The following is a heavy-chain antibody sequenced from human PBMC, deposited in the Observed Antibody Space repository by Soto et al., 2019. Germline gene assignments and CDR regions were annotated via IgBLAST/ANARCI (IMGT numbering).Heavy chain of an antibody. CDR1: GFTFSSYA. J-gene: IGHJ6*02. CDR3: ARDRSDLSSGLLSNYGMDV. V-gene: IGHV3-23*01. Sequence: GGSLRLSCAASGFTFSSYAMSWVRQAPGKGLEWVSAISGSGGSTYYADSVKGRFTISRDNSKNTLYLQMNSLRAEDTAVYYCARDRSDLSSGLLSNYGMDVWGQGTTVTVSS. D-gene: IGHD6-19*01. CDR2: ISGSGGST.